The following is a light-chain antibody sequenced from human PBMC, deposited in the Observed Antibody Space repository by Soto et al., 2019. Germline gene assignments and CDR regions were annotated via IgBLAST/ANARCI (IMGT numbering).Light chain of an antibody. J-gene: IGLJ1*01. CDR3: ATWDSSLSGGV. CDR1: SSNIENNY. CDR2: EDT. V-gene: IGLV1-51*02. Sequence: QSVLTQPPSVSAAPGQRVTISCSGSSSNIENNYVSWYRQLPGTAPNLLIYEDTKRPSGIPDRFSGSKSGTSATLGITGLETGDEADYYCATWDSSLSGGVFGTGTKVTVL.